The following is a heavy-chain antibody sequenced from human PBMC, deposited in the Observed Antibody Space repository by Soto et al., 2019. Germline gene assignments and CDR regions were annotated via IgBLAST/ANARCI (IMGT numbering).Heavy chain of an antibody. Sequence: PSETLSLTCTVSGGSISSGGYYWSWIRQHPGKGLEWIGYIYYSGSTYYNPSLKSRVIISVDTSKNQFSLKLSSVTAADTAVYYCAAPRARGYDAFDIWGQGTMVTVSS. CDR1: GGSISSGGYY. CDR3: AAPRARGYDAFDI. V-gene: IGHV4-61*08. CDR2: IYYSGST. J-gene: IGHJ3*02. D-gene: IGHD2-15*01.